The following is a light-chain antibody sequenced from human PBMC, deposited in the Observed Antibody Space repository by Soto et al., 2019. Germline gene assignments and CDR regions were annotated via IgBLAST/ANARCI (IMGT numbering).Light chain of an antibody. Sequence: QSVLTQPPSVSGAPGQRVTISCTGISSNSGAGYDVHWYQQLPGTAPKLLIYGNSNRPSGVPDRFSGSKSGTSASLAITGLQAEDEADYYCQSYDSSLSGSNVFGTGTKLTVL. CDR3: QSYDSSLSGSNV. J-gene: IGLJ1*01. V-gene: IGLV1-40*01. CDR2: GNS. CDR1: SSNSGAGYD.